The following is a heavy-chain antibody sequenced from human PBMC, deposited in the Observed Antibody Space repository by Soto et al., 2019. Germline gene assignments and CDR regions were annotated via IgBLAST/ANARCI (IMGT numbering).Heavy chain of an antibody. V-gene: IGHV3-33*08. D-gene: IGHD2-15*01. CDR1: GFTFNTYG. CDR3: ARAECTGAYCYSWPFNYGVDV. Sequence: QVQLVESGGGVVQPGGSLRLSCTTSGFTFNTYGMHWVRQAPGKGLEWVAIIWYDGSNKYYADSVKGRFTISRDNSKNTLYLQMNSLRAEDTALYYCARAECTGAYCYSWPFNYGVDVWGQGTTVTVSS. CDR2: IWYDGSNK. J-gene: IGHJ6*02.